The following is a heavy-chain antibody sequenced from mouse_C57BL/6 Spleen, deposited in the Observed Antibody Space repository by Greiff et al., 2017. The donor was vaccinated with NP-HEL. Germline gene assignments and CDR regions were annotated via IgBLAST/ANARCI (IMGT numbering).Heavy chain of an antibody. Sequence: QVQLQQPGAELVKPGASVKLSCKASGYTFTSYWMHWVKQRPGQGLEWIGMIHPNSGSTNYNEKFKSKATLTVDKSSSTAYMQLSSLTSEDSAVYYCASGGITTVVNAMDYWGQGTSVTVSS. CDR1: GYTFTSYW. D-gene: IGHD1-1*01. J-gene: IGHJ4*01. CDR2: IHPNSGST. CDR3: ASGGITTVVNAMDY. V-gene: IGHV1-64*01.